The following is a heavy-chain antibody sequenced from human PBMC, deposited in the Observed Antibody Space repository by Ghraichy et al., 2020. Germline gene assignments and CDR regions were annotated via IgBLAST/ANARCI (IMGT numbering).Heavy chain of an antibody. V-gene: IGHV3-7*03. CDR3: ASFVEVGTWRYFDY. CDR2: IKRDGGKK. D-gene: IGHD2-21*01. Sequence: GESLNISCTVSGFTFNNYWMSWVRQAPGQGLEWVANIKRDGGKKYYVDYVKGRFTISRDNAKKSVYLQMDGLRAEDTAVYYCASFVEVGTWRYFDYWGQGTLVTVSS. J-gene: IGHJ4*02. CDR1: GFTFNNYW.